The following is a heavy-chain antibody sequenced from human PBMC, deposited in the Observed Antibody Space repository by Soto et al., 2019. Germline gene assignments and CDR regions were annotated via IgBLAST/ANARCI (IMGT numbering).Heavy chain of an antibody. CDR2: IWYDGSNK. Sequence: PGGSLRLSCAASGFTFSSYGMHWVRQAPGKGLEWVAVIWYDGSNKYYADSVKGRFTISRDNSKNTLYLQMNSLRAEDTAVYYCARDWPSSIYYDGSLALPDYWGQGTLVTVSS. V-gene: IGHV3-33*01. D-gene: IGHD3-10*01. CDR3: ARDWPSSIYYDGSLALPDY. J-gene: IGHJ4*02. CDR1: GFTFSSYG.